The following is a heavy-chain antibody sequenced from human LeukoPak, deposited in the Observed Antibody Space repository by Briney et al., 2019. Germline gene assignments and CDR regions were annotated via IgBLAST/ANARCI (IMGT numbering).Heavy chain of an antibody. D-gene: IGHD6-19*01. CDR3: AREAGSGWYGGTRREFDS. CDR2: ISHSGST. J-gene: IGHJ4*02. CDR1: GGSFSGYY. Sequence: PSETQSLTCAVYGGSFSGYYWSWIRQPPGKGLEWIGEISHSGSTNYNPSLKSRVTISVDTSKNQFSLKLSSVTAADTAVYYCAREAGSGWYGGTRREFDSWGQGTLVTVSS. V-gene: IGHV4-34*01.